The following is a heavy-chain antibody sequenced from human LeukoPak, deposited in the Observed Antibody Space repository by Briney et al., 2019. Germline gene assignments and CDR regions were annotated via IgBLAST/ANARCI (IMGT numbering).Heavy chain of an antibody. CDR2: IRYDGSNK. CDR3: AKSVLLWFGELLNP. Sequence: GGSLRLSCAASGFTFSSYGMHWVRQAPGKGLEWVAFIRYDGSNKYYADSVKGRFTISRDNSRNTLYLQMNSLRAEDTAIYYCAKSVLLWFGELLNPWGQGTLVTVSS. J-gene: IGHJ5*02. D-gene: IGHD3-10*01. CDR1: GFTFSSYG. V-gene: IGHV3-30*02.